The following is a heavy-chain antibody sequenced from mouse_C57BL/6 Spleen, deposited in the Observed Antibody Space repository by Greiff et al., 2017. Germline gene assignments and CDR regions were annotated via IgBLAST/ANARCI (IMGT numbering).Heavy chain of an antibody. Sequence: EVQLLQSGAGLVQPGASLSLSCAASGYTFTDYYMSWVRQPPGKALEWLGFIRNKANGNTTEYSASVKGRFTISRDNSQSILYLHMSALRAEDSATYYSARLYGNYVWYFDVWGTGTTVTVSS. V-gene: IGHV7-3*01. CDR3: ARLYGNYVWYFDV. CDR2: IRNKANGNTT. D-gene: IGHD2-1*01. J-gene: IGHJ1*03. CDR1: GYTFTDYY.